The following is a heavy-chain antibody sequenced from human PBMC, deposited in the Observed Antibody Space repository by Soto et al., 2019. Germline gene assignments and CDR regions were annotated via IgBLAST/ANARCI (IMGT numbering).Heavy chain of an antibody. J-gene: IGHJ4*02. CDR1: GLIFKNYA. Sequence: QEQLVESGGGVVQPGRSLRLSCVASGLIFKNYAMHWVRQAPGKGLEWVGVISYDGNKKFYADSVKGRFTISRDSSKNTFYLHINSRRDENTAVYYCARDALSPSGGCYSWGQGTLVTVSP. D-gene: IGHD3-3*02. V-gene: IGHV3-30-3*01. CDR2: ISYDGNKK. CDR3: ARDALSPSGGCYS.